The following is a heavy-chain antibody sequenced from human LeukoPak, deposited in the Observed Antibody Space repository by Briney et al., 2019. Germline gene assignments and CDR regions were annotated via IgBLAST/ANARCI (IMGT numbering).Heavy chain of an antibody. Sequence: PGGSLKLSCAASGFTFSGSAMHWVRQASGKGLEWVGRIRSKANSYATAYAASVKGRFTISRDDSKNTAYLQMNSLKTEDTAVYYCTRRGSSLGPMPGMDVWGQGTTVTVSS. CDR2: IRSKANSYAT. CDR1: GFTFSGSA. D-gene: IGHD2-15*01. J-gene: IGHJ6*02. V-gene: IGHV3-73*01. CDR3: TRRGSSLGPMPGMDV.